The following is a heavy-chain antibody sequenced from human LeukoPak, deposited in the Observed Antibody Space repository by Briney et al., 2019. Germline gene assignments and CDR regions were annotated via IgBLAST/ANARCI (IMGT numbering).Heavy chain of an antibody. D-gene: IGHD2-2*01. CDR3: VRGALRDCSYTSCTRGNWFDP. Sequence: GGSLRLSCAASGFTFSSHWMHRVRQAPEKGLVGVAHINADGSGTYYAASVKGRFTISRDNAKNTLYLQMHSLTDEDTAVYYCVRGALRDCSYTSCTRGNWFDPWGQGTLVTVSS. CDR2: INADGSGT. J-gene: IGHJ5*02. V-gene: IGHV3-74*01. CDR1: GFTFSSHW.